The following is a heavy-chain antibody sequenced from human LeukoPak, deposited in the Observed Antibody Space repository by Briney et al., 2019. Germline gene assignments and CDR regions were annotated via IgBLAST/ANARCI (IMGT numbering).Heavy chain of an antibody. CDR2: IYTNGRDT. V-gene: IGHV3-23*05. CDR1: GFVFRSYG. D-gene: IGHD3/OR15-3a*01. J-gene: IGHJ6*02. Sequence: GGSLRLSCAASGFVFRSYGMNWVRQAPGKGLEWVSGIYTNGRDTRYADSVKGRFTISRDKSKNTLYLQMHSLRVEDTAVYYCAHLVWEYVGGLDVWGQGTTVTVSS. CDR3: AHLVWEYVGGLDV.